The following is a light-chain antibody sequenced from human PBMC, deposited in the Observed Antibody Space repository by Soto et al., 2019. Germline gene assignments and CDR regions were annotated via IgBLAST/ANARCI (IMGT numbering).Light chain of an antibody. Sequence: EIVLTQSPGTLSSSPGERATLSCRASQSVAANYLAWYQQKRGQAPRLLIYGPSSRPTGIPDRFSGSGSGTDFTLTISRLEPEDFEVYYCQQYGNSPFTFGGGTKVDIK. J-gene: IGKJ4*01. V-gene: IGKV3-20*01. CDR1: QSVAANY. CDR3: QQYGNSPFT. CDR2: GPS.